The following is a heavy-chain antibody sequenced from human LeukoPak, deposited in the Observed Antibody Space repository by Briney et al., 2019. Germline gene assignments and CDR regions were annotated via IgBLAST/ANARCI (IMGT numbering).Heavy chain of an antibody. Sequence: GGSLRLSCAASGFTFSSYWMSWVRQAPGKGLEWVSYISSSGSTIYYADSVKGRFTISRDNAKNSLYLQMNSLRAEDTAVYYCAELGITMIGGVWGKGTTATISS. CDR2: ISSSGSTI. J-gene: IGHJ6*04. CDR3: AELGITMIGGV. V-gene: IGHV3-48*04. D-gene: IGHD3-10*02. CDR1: GFTFSSYW.